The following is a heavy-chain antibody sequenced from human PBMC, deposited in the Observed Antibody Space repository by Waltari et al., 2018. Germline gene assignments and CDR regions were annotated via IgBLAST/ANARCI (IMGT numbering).Heavy chain of an antibody. CDR3: VRTDCNSDVFRLLDY. J-gene: IGHJ4*02. Sequence: EVHLLESGGGLVQPGGSLRLSCAASGSTLSSHTMHWVRQAPGQGLEWVSRSSEYGDSTYYSDSVKGRSTISRDKSRNTLYVQMDSLRAEDTALYLCVRTDCNSDVFRLLDYWGQGTLVSVSS. D-gene: IGHD2-21*01. CDR1: GSTLSSHT. V-gene: IGHV3-23*01. CDR2: SSEYGDST.